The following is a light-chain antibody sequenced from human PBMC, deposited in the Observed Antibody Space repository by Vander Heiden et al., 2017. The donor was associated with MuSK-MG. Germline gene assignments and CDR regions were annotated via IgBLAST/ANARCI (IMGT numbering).Light chain of an antibody. J-gene: IGKJ5*01. V-gene: IGKV1-33*01. CDR2: DAS. CDR1: QDMSNY. Sequence: DIQMTQSPSSLSASVGDRVTITCQASQDMSNYLNWYQQKPGKAPKLLIYDASNLEAGVPSRFSGSGSGTDFTFTISSLPPEDIATYYCQQYDNFPVTFGQGTRLEIK. CDR3: QQYDNFPVT.